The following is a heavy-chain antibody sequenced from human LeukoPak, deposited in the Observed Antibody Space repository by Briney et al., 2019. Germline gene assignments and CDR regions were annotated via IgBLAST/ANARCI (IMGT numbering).Heavy chain of an antibody. CDR1: GGSISSYY. CDR3: ASSTYDYWYFDL. J-gene: IGHJ2*01. D-gene: IGHD2-2*01. CDR2: IYYSGST. V-gene: IGHV4-59*01. Sequence: SETLSLTCTVSGGSISSYYWSWIRQPPGKGLEWIGYIYYSGSTNYNPSLKSRVTISVDTSKNQFSLKLSSVTAADTAVYYCASSTYDYWYFDLWGRGTLVTVSS.